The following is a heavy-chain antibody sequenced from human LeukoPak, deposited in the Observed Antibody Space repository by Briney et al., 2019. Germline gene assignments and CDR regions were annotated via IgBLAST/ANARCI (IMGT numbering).Heavy chain of an antibody. CDR2: IYYSGST. J-gene: IGHJ4*02. Sequence: PSETVCLSCTAPGVSISGYCRSWVRQPPGKGLEWIGYIYYSGSTNYNPSLMSRVTMSLDPSQTQSSLELSSVPAAETAVYYCARRGHINGYSRSWYLPAPVPFDYWGQGTLVTVSS. CDR3: ARRGHINGYSRSWYLPAPVPFDY. D-gene: IGHD6-13*01. V-gene: IGHV4-59*12. CDR1: GVSISGYC.